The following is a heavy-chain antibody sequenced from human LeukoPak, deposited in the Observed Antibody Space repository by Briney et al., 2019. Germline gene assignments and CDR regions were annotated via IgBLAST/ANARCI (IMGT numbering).Heavy chain of an antibody. CDR3: ARHIAYYYDSSGQARYFDY. CDR1: GDSINSNNW. Sequence: SETLSLTCAVSGDSINSNNWWSWVRQPPGKGLEWIGSIYYSGSTYYNPSLKSRVTISVDTSKNQFSLKLSSVTAADTAVYYCARHIAYYYDSSGQARYFDYWGQGTLVTVSS. J-gene: IGHJ4*02. V-gene: IGHV4-39*01. D-gene: IGHD3-22*01. CDR2: IYYSGST.